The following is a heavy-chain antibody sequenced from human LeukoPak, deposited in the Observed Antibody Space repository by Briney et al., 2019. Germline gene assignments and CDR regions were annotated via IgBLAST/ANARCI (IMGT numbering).Heavy chain of an antibody. D-gene: IGHD3-22*01. CDR1: GFTFSSYS. CDR3: AKESLKRATYYYDSSGLDY. Sequence: GGSLRLSCAASGFTFSSYSMNWVRQAPGKGLEWVSSISSSSSYIYYADSVKGRFTISRDNAKNSLYLQMNSLRAEDTAVYYCAKESLKRATYYYDSSGLDYWGQGTLVTVSS. J-gene: IGHJ4*02. CDR2: ISSSSSYI. V-gene: IGHV3-21*04.